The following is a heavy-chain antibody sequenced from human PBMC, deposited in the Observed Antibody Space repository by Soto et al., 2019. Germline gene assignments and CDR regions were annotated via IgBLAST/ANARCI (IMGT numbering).Heavy chain of an antibody. D-gene: IGHD2-21*02. V-gene: IGHV2-5*02. Sequence: QITLKESGPTLVKPTQTLTLTCTFSGFSLSTSGVGVGWIRQPPGKALEWLALIYWDDDKRYSPSLKSRLTIPKDTSKNQVVLTMTNMDPVDTATYYCAHVTYAPPGYYFDYWGQGTLVTVSS. J-gene: IGHJ4*02. CDR3: AHVTYAPPGYYFDY. CDR2: IYWDDDK. CDR1: GFSLSTSGVG.